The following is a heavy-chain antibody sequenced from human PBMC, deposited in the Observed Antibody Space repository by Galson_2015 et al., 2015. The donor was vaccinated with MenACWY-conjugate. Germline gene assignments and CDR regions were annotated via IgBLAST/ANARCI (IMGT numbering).Heavy chain of an antibody. V-gene: IGHV1-69*06. CDR1: GGIFSTYV. D-gene: IGHD4-23*01. CDR2: ITPMFGTA. Sequence: SVKVSCKASGGIFSTYVFNWVRQAPGQGLEWMGGITPMFGTANYAQKFQGRVSITADKSTSTAYMELSSLRFEDTAVYYCAREGKANDYGGNSADYWGQGTLVTVPS. CDR3: AREGKANDYGGNSADY. J-gene: IGHJ4*02.